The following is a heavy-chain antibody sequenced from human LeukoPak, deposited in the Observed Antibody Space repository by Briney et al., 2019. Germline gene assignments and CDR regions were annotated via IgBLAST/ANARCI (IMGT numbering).Heavy chain of an antibody. CDR2: IKSKSDGVTT. CDR3: TTETRWELLFDY. D-gene: IGHD1-26*01. J-gene: IGHJ4*02. CDR1: GFTFNDAW. Sequence: GGSLRLSCAASGFTFNDAWMSWVRQAPGGGLEWVGRIKSKSDGVTTDYAARVKGRFTISRDDSKNTLYLQMNNLKTEDTAVYYCTTETRWELLFDYWGQGTLVTVSS. V-gene: IGHV3-15*01.